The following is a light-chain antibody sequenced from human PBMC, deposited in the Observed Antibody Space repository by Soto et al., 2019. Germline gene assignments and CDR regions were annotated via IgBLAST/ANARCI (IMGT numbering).Light chain of an antibody. J-gene: IGKJ5*01. CDR1: QTLSNSF. CDR2: DTS. CDR3: QQYGTSEII. V-gene: IGKV3-20*01. Sequence: ESVFTPSPGTLSLPPGERATLSCRSSQTLSNSFIAWYQQKPGQAPRLLIYDTSSRATGVPDRYSASGSGTDFTLTISRLEPEDFAVFFCQQYGTSEIIFGQGTRLEIK.